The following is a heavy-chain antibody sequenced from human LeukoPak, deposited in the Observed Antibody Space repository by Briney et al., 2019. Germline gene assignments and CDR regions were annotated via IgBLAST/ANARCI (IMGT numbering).Heavy chain of an antibody. CDR1: GFTFSSYA. Sequence: GGSLRLSCAASGFTFSSYAMHWVRQAPGKGLVWVSRINGDGSSTNYADSVKGRFTISRDNAKNTLYLQLNSLRAEDTAIYYCARSQGPYDYWGQGTLVTVSS. V-gene: IGHV3-74*01. CDR2: INGDGSST. J-gene: IGHJ4*02. CDR3: ARSQGPYDY.